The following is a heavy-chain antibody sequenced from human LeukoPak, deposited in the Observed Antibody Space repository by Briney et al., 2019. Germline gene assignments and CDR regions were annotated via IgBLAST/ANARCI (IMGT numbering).Heavy chain of an antibody. CDR3: AKRVQGNTGPFHC. CDR1: GFTFSGYA. Sequence: GGSLRLSCAASGFTFSGYAMSWVRQAPGKGLKWVSGISGRGDNTYYADSVKGRFTISRDNSKNTLRLQMNSLRDEDTAVYYCAKRVQGNTGPFHCWGQGTLASVSS. D-gene: IGHD4-23*01. J-gene: IGHJ4*02. CDR2: ISGRGDNT. V-gene: IGHV3-23*01.